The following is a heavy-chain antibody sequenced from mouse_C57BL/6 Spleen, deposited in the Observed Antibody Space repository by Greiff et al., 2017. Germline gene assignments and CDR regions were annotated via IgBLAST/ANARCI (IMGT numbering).Heavy chain of an antibody. V-gene: IGHV1-20*01. CDR3: GRRGNYERGYFDY. CDR1: GYSFTGYF. D-gene: IGHD2-1*01. J-gene: IGHJ2*01. CDR2: INPYNGDT. Sequence: EVKLQQSGPELVKPGDSVKISCKASGYSFTGYFMNWVMQSHGKSLEWIGRINPYNGDTFYNQKFKGKATLTVDKSYSTAHMELRSLTSEDSAVYYCGRRGNYERGYFDYWGQGTTLTVSS.